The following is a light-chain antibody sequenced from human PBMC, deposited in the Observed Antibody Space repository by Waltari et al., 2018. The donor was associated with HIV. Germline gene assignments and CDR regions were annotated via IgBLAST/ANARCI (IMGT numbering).Light chain of an antibody. CDR3: SSYTSSSTPE. CDR1: SSDVGGCNY. V-gene: IGLV2-14*01. CDR2: EVS. Sequence: QSALTQPASVSGSPGQSITIPCTGTSSDVGGCNYVSWYQQHPGKAPKLMIDEVSNRPSGVSKRFSGSKSGNTASLTISGLQAEDEADYYCSSYTSSSTPEFGGGTKLTVL. J-gene: IGLJ3*02.